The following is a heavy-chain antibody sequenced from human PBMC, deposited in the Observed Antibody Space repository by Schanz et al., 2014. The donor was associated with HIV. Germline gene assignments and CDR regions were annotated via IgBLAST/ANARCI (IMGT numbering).Heavy chain of an antibody. J-gene: IGHJ3*01. V-gene: IGHV3-74*01. CDR1: GFTFGTKW. CDR2: ITPDGSVT. Sequence: EVQLVESGGGFIKPGESLRLSCVTSGFTFGTKWMYWVRQGPGKGLAWVSYITPDGSVTYADSVKGRFTTSRDSSKNTLYLQMNSLRVEDTATYYCRVFMYSFDVLGQGTMVTVSS. D-gene: IGHD2-8*01. CDR3: RVFMYSFDV.